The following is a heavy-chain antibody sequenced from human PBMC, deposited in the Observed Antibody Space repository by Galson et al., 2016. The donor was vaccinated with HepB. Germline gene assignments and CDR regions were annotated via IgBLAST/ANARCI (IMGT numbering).Heavy chain of an antibody. Sequence: QSGAEVKKPGASVKVSCKASGYTFSSNAINWVRQAPGQGLEWMGWISPHNGNTNYAQKLQGRVTMTTDTSSSTAYMELRSLRSDDTAVYYCAREEMVRGVGGGTRKFFYYMDVWGEGTTVTVSS. CDR3: AREEMVRGVGGGTRKFFYYMDV. V-gene: IGHV1-18*04. CDR2: ISPHNGNT. D-gene: IGHD3-10*01. J-gene: IGHJ6*03. CDR1: GYTFSSNA.